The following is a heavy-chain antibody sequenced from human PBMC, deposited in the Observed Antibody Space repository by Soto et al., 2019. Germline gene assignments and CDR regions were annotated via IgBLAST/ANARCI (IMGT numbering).Heavy chain of an antibody. J-gene: IGHJ4*02. CDR3: ASTSSGPLTNIDY. V-gene: IGHV1-69*13. CDR2: IIPIFGTA. CDR1: GGTFSSYA. Sequence: SVKVSCKASGGTFSSYAISWVRQAPGQGLEWMGGIIPIFGTANYAQKFQGRVTITADESTSTAYMELSSLRSEDTAVYYCASTSSGPLTNIDYRAQRTLVIVSA. D-gene: IGHD3-22*01.